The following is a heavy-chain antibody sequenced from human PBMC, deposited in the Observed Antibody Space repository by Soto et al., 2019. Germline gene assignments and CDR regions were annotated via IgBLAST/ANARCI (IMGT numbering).Heavy chain of an antibody. CDR2: FDPEDGET. Sequence: SVKVSCKVSGYTLTELSMHWGRQAPGKGHEWMGGFDPEDGETIYAQKFQGRVTMTEDTSTDTAYMELSSLRSEDTAVYYCATNVLGYCSGSSCYPDGFYGMDVCCQGTTVTVSS. V-gene: IGHV1-24*01. CDR1: GYTLTELS. CDR3: ATNVLGYCSGSSCYPDGFYGMDV. D-gene: IGHD2-15*01. J-gene: IGHJ6*02.